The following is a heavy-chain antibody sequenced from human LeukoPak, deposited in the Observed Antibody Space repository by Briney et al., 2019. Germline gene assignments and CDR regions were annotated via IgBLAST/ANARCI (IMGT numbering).Heavy chain of an antibody. V-gene: IGHV3-30*02. J-gene: IGHJ4*02. Sequence: GGSLRLSCAASGFTFSSYGMHWVRQAPGKGLEWVAFIRYDGSNKYYADSVKGRFTISRDNSKNTLYLQMNSLRAEDTAVYYCAKDQILAFAGIFDYWGQGTLVTVSS. D-gene: IGHD6-13*01. CDR1: GFTFSSYG. CDR3: AKDQILAFAGIFDY. CDR2: IRYDGSNK.